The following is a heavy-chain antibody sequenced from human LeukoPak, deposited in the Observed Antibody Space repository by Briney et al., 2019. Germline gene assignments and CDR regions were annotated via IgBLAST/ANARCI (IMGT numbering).Heavy chain of an antibody. V-gene: IGHV1-8*02. CDR3: ARGRGYDSTLGY. CDR1: GYTFTSYG. Sequence: ASVKVSCKASGYTFTSYGINWVRQATGQGLEWMGWMNPNSGNTGYAQKFQGRVTMTRNTSISTAYMELSSLRSEDTAVYYCARGRGYDSTLGYWGQGTLVTVSS. J-gene: IGHJ4*02. CDR2: MNPNSGNT. D-gene: IGHD3-22*01.